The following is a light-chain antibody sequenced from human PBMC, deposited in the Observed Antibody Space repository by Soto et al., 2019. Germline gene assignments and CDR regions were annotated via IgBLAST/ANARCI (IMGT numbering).Light chain of an antibody. V-gene: IGKV3-11*01. CDR1: QSVSSY. J-gene: IGKJ5*01. Sequence: EIVLTQSPATLSLSPGERATLSCRASQSVSSYLAWYQQKPGQAPRLLIYDASNRATGIPARFSGSGSGTDFTLTISSLEPEDLAVYYCQQRSNWPITLGQGTRLEIK. CDR3: QQRSNWPIT. CDR2: DAS.